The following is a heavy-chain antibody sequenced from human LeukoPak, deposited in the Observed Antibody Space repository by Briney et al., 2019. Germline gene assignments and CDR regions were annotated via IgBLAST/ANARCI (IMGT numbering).Heavy chain of an antibody. Sequence: GGSLRLSCAASGFTFDDYAMHWVRQAPGKGLEWVSGISWNSGSIGYADSVKGRFTISRDNAKNSLYLQMNSLRAEDTALYYCAKEEVVAATCYGMDVWGQGTTVTVSS. V-gene: IGHV3-9*01. CDR3: AKEEVVAATCYGMDV. CDR1: GFTFDDYA. D-gene: IGHD2-15*01. J-gene: IGHJ6*02. CDR2: ISWNSGSI.